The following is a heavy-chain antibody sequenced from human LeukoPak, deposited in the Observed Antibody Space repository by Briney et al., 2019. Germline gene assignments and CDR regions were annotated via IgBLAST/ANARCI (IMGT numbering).Heavy chain of an antibody. CDR3: AKENGITMIVVVINASGAFDI. V-gene: IGHV3-23*01. CDR2: ISGSGGST. D-gene: IGHD3-22*01. Sequence: PGGSLRLSCAASGFTFSSYAMSWVRQAPGKGLEWVSAISGSGGSTYYADSVKGRFTISRDNSKNTLYLQMNSLRAEDTAVYYCAKENGITMIVVVINASGAFDIWGQGTMVTVSS. J-gene: IGHJ3*02. CDR1: GFTFSSYA.